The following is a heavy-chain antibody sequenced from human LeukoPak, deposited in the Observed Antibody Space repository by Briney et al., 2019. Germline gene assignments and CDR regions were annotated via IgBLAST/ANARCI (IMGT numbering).Heavy chain of an antibody. CDR2: FSAYNGDT. CDR3: ARDIGIVVAGTVDY. V-gene: IGHV1-18*01. D-gene: IGHD6-19*01. Sequence: ASVKVSCKATGYTFSSYGISWVRQAPGQGLEWMGWFSAYNGDTNYAQKLQGRLTMTTDTSTSTAYMELRSLRSDDTAVYYCARDIGIVVAGTVDYWGQGTLVTVSS. CDR1: GYTFSSYG. J-gene: IGHJ4*02.